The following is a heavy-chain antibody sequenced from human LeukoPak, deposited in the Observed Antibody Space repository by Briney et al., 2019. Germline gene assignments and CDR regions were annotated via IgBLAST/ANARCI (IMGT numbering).Heavy chain of an antibody. CDR1: GGSISSYY. Sequence: SETVSLTCTVSGGSISSYYWSWTRQPAGKGLEWIGRIYNGGTKYNPSLENRVTISLDTSKSHFSLKLTSVTAADTAVYYCARASKVWENLFFDSWGQGTLVTVSS. CDR2: IYNGGT. CDR3: ARASKVWENLFFDS. J-gene: IGHJ4*02. D-gene: IGHD3-16*01. V-gene: IGHV4-4*07.